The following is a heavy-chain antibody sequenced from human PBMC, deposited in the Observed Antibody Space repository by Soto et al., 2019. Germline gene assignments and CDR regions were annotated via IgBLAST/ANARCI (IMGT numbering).Heavy chain of an antibody. CDR3: AKSGLIAVAALFDY. CDR1: GFTFSSYA. J-gene: IGHJ4*02. D-gene: IGHD6-19*01. Sequence: PGGSLRLSCAASGFTFSSYAMSWVRQAPGKGLEWVSAISGSGGNTYYADSVKGRFTISRDNSKNTLYLQMNSLRAEDTAVYYCAKSGLIAVAALFDYWGQGTLVTVSS. CDR2: ISGSGGNT. V-gene: IGHV3-23*01.